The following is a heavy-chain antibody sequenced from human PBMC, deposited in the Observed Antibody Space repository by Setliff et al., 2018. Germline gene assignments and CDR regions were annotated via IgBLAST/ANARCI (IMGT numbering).Heavy chain of an antibody. D-gene: IGHD2-8*01. CDR2: ISAHTGNT. J-gene: IGHJ4*02. CDR1: GYTFNDYG. Sequence: GASVKVSCKTSGYTFNDYGIAWVRQAPGQGLEWMGWISAHTGNTYYTPKFHDRVTLTTDTSTSTAYMELRSLGSDDTAVYYCSRLVRYCTRTACQRLSGGEFCGRGTLVTVSS. V-gene: IGHV1-18*01. CDR3: SRLVRYCTRTACQRLSGGEF.